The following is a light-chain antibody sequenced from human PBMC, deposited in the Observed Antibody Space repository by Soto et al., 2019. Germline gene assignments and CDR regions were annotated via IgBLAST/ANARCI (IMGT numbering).Light chain of an antibody. V-gene: IGKV1-5*03. CDR2: EAS. Sequence: DIQMTQSPSTLSASLVYRFTITCLASHSINNWLAWYQQKPGKAPKLLIYEASTLGSGVPSRFSGSRSETEFTLTISSLQPDDFATYYCQQYHSYPITFGQGTRLEIK. J-gene: IGKJ5*01. CDR1: HSINNW. CDR3: QQYHSYPIT.